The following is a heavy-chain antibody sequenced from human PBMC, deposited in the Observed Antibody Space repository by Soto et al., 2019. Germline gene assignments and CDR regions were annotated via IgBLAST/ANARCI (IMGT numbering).Heavy chain of an antibody. CDR3: ARVRRTPRKVGYYYGMDV. J-gene: IGHJ6*02. V-gene: IGHV1-18*01. CDR1: GYTFTSYG. Sequence: QVQLVQSGAEVKKPGASVKVSCKASGYTFTSYGISWVRQAPGQGLEWMGWISAYNGNTNYAQKLQGRVTMTTDTATSTAYMELRSLRSDDTAVYYCARVRRTPRKVGYYYGMDVWGQGTTVTVSS. D-gene: IGHD2-15*01. CDR2: ISAYNGNT.